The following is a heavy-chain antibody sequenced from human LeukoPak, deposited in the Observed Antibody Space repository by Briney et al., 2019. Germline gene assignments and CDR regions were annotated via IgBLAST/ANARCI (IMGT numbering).Heavy chain of an antibody. V-gene: IGHV4-34*01. Sequence: SETLSLTCAVYGGSFSGYYWSWIRQPPGKGLEWIGEINHSGSTNYNPSLKSRVTISVDTSKNQFSLKLSSVTAADTAVYYCARGVRGSYLDYWGQGTLVTVSS. J-gene: IGHJ4*02. CDR2: INHSGST. CDR1: GGSFSGYY. CDR3: ARGVRGSYLDY. D-gene: IGHD5-12*01.